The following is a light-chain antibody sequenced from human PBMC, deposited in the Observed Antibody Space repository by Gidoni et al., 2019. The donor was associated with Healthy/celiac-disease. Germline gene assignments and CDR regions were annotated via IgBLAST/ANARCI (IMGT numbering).Light chain of an antibody. CDR2: GAS. V-gene: IGKV3-20*01. Sequence: EILFTQSPGPLSLSPGERATLSCRASLSVISSYLPWYQQKPGQAPSPLIYGASSRATAIPHGFSGSGSGQDFTITISRLELEDFAVYYCQQYGSSPGTFGQGTKLEIK. J-gene: IGKJ1*01. CDR1: LSVISSY. CDR3: QQYGSSPGT.